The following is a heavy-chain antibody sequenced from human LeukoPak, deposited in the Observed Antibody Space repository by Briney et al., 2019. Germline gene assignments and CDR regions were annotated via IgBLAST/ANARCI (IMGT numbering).Heavy chain of an antibody. D-gene: IGHD3-10*01. Sequence: PGGCLRLSCAASEFTFSSYAMSWVRQAPGKGLEWVSAISGSGGSTYYADSVKGRFTISRDNSKNTLYLQMNSLRAEDTAVYYCAKVGELLWFGEYSGDYWGQGTLVTVSS. V-gene: IGHV3-23*01. J-gene: IGHJ4*02. CDR1: EFTFSSYA. CDR2: ISGSGGST. CDR3: AKVGELLWFGEYSGDY.